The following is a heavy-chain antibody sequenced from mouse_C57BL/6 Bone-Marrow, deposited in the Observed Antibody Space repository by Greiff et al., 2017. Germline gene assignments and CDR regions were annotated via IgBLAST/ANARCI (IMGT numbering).Heavy chain of an antibody. CDR1: GYTFTSYW. J-gene: IGHJ4*01. CDR3: ASDCTVFYYAIDY. V-gene: IGHV1-69*01. Sequence: QVQLQQPGAELVMPGASVKLSCKASGYTFTSYWMHWVKQRPGQGLEWIGEIDPSDSYTNYNQKFKGKSTLTVDKSSSPAYMQLSSLTSEDSAVXYCASDCTVFYYAIDYWGQGTSVTVSS. CDR2: IDPSDSYT. D-gene: IGHD2-13*01.